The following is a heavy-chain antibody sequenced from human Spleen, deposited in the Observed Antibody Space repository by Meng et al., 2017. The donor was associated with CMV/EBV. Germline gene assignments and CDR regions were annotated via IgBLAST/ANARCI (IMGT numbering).Heavy chain of an antibody. CDR1: GFTLRSYW. CDR3: ARDRLSPFYDSGSGAHATTHGVDV. V-gene: IGHV3-74*03. Sequence: GESLKISCAASGFTLRSYWMHWVRQIPGKGLVWVSRISSDGSSTTYADSVKGRFTISRDNTKNTVHLQMNSLRVEDTAIYYCARDRLSPFYDSGSGAHATTHGVDVWGQGTTVTVSS. D-gene: IGHD3-3*01. CDR2: ISSDGSST. J-gene: IGHJ6*02.